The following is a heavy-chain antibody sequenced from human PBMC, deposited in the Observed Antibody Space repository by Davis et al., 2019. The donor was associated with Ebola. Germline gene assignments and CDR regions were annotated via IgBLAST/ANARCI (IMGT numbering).Heavy chain of an antibody. J-gene: IGHJ6*02. CDR1: GDSFTSHW. Sequence: GESLKISCQDSGDSFTSHWIGWVRQMPGKGLEWMGLIYTGDSDTRYSPSFRGQVTISADKSTKTAFLQWSSLKASDTAMYYCARLSSSSWFYGMDVWGQGTTVTVSS. CDR2: IYTGDSDT. CDR3: ARLSSSSWFYGMDV. V-gene: IGHV5-51*01. D-gene: IGHD6-13*01.